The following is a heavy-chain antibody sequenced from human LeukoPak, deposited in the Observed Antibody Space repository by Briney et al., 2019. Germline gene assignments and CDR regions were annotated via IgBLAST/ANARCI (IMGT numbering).Heavy chain of an antibody. CDR3: ARGAGDDYVWGSYRYPFDY. D-gene: IGHD3-16*02. Sequence: SETLSLTCTVSGASISTYYWCWIRQPAGEGLEWIGRIYTSGSTDYNPSLKSRVTISVDKSKNQLSLKLSSVTAADTAVYYCARGAGDDYVWGSYRYPFDYWGQGTLVTVSS. J-gene: IGHJ4*02. CDR1: GASISTYY. CDR2: IYTSGST. V-gene: IGHV4-4*07.